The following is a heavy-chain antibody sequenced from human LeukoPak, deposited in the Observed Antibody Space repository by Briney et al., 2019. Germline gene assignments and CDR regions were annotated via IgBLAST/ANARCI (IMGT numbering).Heavy chain of an antibody. CDR2: ISYDGSNK. CDR3: AKDSGYDIAFVDY. J-gene: IGHJ4*02. Sequence: PGGSLRLSCAASGFTFSSYGMPWVRQAPGKGLEWVAVISYDGSNKYYADSVKGRFTISRDNSKNTLYLQMNSLRAEDTAVYYCAKDSGYDIAFVDYWGQGTLVTVSS. CDR1: GFTFSSYG. D-gene: IGHD5-12*01. V-gene: IGHV3-30*18.